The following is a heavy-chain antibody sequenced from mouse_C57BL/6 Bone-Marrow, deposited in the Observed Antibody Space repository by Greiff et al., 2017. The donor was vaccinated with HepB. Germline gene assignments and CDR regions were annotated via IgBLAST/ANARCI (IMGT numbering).Heavy chain of an antibody. D-gene: IGHD2-1*01. J-gene: IGHJ3*01. CDR2: IHPSDSDT. CDR3: AIGRGYYGNYGAY. V-gene: IGHV1-74*01. Sequence: QVQLQQPGAELVKPGASVKVSCKASGYTFTSYWMHWVKQRPGQGLEWIGRIHPSDSDTNYNQKFKGKATLTVDKSSSTAYMQISSLTSEDSAVYYCAIGRGYYGNYGAYWGQGTLVTVSA. CDR1: GYTFTSYW.